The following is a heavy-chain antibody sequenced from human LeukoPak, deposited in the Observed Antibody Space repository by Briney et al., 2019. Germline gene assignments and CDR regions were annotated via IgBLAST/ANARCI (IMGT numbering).Heavy chain of an antibody. V-gene: IGHV1-69*13. CDR1: GGTFSSYA. CDR3: ARGMKYSTGWYYMDV. CDR2: IIPILGTA. Sequence: SVKVSCKASGGTFSSYAISWVRQAPGQGLEWMGGIIPILGTANYAQKFQGRVTITADEFTSTAYMELSSLRFEDTAVYYCARGMKYSTGWYYMDVWGKGTTVTISS. D-gene: IGHD6-19*01. J-gene: IGHJ6*03.